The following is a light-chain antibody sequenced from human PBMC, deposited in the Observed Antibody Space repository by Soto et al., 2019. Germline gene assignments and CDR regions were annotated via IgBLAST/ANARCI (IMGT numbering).Light chain of an antibody. CDR2: KAS. V-gene: IGKV1-5*03. CDR1: QNVNSW. CDR3: QQYNGHPLT. J-gene: IGKJ4*01. Sequence: DIQMTQSPSTLSASVGDRVTISCQASQNVNSWVAWHQQKPGKAPKLLIYKASSLESGVPSRFSGSGSGTEFTLTISSLQTDDFATYYCQQYNGHPLTFGGGTKVEIK.